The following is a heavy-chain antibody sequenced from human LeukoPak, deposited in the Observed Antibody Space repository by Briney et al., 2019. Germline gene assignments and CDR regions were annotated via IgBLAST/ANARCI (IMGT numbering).Heavy chain of an antibody. J-gene: IGHJ5*02. CDR3: AKSGYQLLAGNWFDP. D-gene: IGHD2-2*01. CDR2: ISYDGSNK. CDR1: GFTFSTYG. Sequence: GGSLRLSCAASGFTFSTYGMHWFRQAPGKGLEWVAVISYDGSNKNYADSVKGRFTISRDNSRNTLDLQMKSMRPEDTAVYYCAKSGYQLLAGNWFDPWGQGTLVTVSS. V-gene: IGHV3-30*18.